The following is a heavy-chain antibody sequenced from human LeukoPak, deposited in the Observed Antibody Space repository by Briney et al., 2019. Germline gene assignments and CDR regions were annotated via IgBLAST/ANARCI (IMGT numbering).Heavy chain of an antibody. Sequence: GGSLRLSCAASGFTVSSNYMSWVRQAPGKGLEWVSVIYSGGSTYYADSVKGRFTISRDNSKNTLYLQMNSLRAEDTAVYYCARDSGYPNYYFDYWGQGTLVTVSS. CDR3: ARDSGYPNYYFDY. J-gene: IGHJ4*02. CDR1: GFTVSSNY. CDR2: IYSGGST. D-gene: IGHD5-18*01. V-gene: IGHV3-66*01.